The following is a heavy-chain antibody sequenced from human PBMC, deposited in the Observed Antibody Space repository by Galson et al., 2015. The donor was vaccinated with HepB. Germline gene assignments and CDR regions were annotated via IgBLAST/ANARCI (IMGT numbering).Heavy chain of an antibody. D-gene: IGHD6-19*01. Sequence: CAISGDSVSSNSAAWNWIRQSPSRGLEWLGRTYYRSKWYNDYAVSVKSRITINPDTSKNQFSLQLNSVTPEDTAVYYCARDRERTEDSSGWLGAFDIWGQGTMVTVSS. CDR1: GDSVSSNSAA. CDR3: ARDRERTEDSSGWLGAFDI. J-gene: IGHJ3*02. CDR2: TYYRSKWYN. V-gene: IGHV6-1*01.